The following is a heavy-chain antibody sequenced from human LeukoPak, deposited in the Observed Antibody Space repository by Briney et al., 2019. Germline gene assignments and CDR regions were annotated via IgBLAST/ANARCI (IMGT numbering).Heavy chain of an antibody. V-gene: IGHV3-21*01. CDR3: ARISSGWYERSALFDY. J-gene: IGHJ4*02. Sequence: GGSLRLSCAASGFTFSSYSMNWVRQAPGKGLEWVSSISSSSSYIYYADSVKGRFTISRDNAKNSLYLQRNSLRAEDTAVYYCARISSGWYERSALFDYWGQGTLVTVSS. CDR1: GFTFSSYS. D-gene: IGHD6-19*01. CDR2: ISSSSSYI.